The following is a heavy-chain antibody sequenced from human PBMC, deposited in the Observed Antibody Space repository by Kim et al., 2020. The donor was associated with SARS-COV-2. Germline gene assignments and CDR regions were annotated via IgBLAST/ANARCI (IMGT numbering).Heavy chain of an antibody. V-gene: IGHV3-74*01. CDR3: ARDRLITFGGVIVYGI. Sequence: GGSLRLSCAASGFTFSSYWMHWVRQAPGKGLVWVSRINSDGSSTSYADSVKGRFTISRDNAKNTLYLQMNSLRAEDTAVYYCARDRLITFGGVIVYGIWGQGTMVTVSS. CDR1: GFTFSSYW. J-gene: IGHJ3*02. D-gene: IGHD3-16*02. CDR2: INSDGSST.